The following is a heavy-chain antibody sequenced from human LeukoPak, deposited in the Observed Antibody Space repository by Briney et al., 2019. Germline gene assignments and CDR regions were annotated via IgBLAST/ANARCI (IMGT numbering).Heavy chain of an antibody. CDR2: ISWTGDKV. J-gene: IGHJ4*02. Sequence: GGSLRLSCVTSGFTFGDFVMHWVRQAPGEGLECVSTISWTGDKVAYAGSVKGRFTVSRDNAKNSLFLQMNSLRTDDTALYYCIKDAPNGSIDYWGQGTLVTVSS. V-gene: IGHV3-9*01. CDR1: GFTFGDFV. D-gene: IGHD2-8*01. CDR3: IKDAPNGSIDY.